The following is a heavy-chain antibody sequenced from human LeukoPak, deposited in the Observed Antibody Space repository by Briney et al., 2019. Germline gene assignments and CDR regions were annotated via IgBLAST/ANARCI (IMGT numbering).Heavy chain of an antibody. J-gene: IGHJ3*02. CDR3: ARVKLSYANDLSTFDI. CDR2: VYYSGNT. D-gene: IGHD3-16*01. Sequence: SETLSLTCTVPSGSISSYYWSWIRQSPGKGLEWVGFVYYSGNTNYNPSLKSRVTISIDTSKNQFSLKLSSVTAADTAVYYCARVKLSYANDLSTFDIWGQGTMVTVSS. CDR1: SGSISSYY. V-gene: IGHV4-59*01.